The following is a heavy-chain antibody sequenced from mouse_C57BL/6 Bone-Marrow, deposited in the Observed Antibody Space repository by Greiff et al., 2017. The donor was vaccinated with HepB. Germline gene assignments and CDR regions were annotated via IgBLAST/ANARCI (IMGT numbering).Heavy chain of an antibody. Sequence: VQLQQPGAELVMPGASVKLSCKASGYTFTSYWMHWVKQRPGQGLAWIGEIDPSDSYTNYNQKFKGKSTLHVDKSSRTAYMQLSSLTSEDSAVYYCAIYYSNFPWFAYWGQGTLVTVSA. CDR2: IDPSDSYT. CDR1: GYTFTSYW. J-gene: IGHJ3*01. D-gene: IGHD2-5*01. CDR3: AIYYSNFPWFAY. V-gene: IGHV1-69*01.